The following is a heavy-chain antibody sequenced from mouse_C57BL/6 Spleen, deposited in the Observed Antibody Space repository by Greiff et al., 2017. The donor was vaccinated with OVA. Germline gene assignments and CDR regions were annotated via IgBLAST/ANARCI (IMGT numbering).Heavy chain of an antibody. V-gene: IGHV5-6*01. CDR1: GFTFSSYG. CDR2: ISSGGSYT. D-gene: IGHD2-1*01. CDR3: ARHEGDYGNYGY. J-gene: IGHJ2*01. Sequence: EVKLVESGGDLVKPGGSLKLSCAASGFTFSSYGMSWVRQTPDKRLEWVATISSGGSYTYYPDSVKGRFTISRDNAKNTLYLQMSSLKSEDTAMYYCARHEGDYGNYGYWGQGTTLTVSS.